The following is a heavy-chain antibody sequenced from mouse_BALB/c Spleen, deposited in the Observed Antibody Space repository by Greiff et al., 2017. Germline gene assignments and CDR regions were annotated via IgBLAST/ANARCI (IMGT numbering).Heavy chain of an antibody. Sequence: QVTLKVSGPGILQPSQTLSLTCSFSGFSLSTSGMGVGWIRQPSGKGLEWLAHIWWDDDKYYNTALKSGLTISKDTSKNQVFLKIASVDTADTATYYCARMGLYDGYFMDYWGQGTSVTVSS. J-gene: IGHJ4*01. CDR3: ARMGLYDGYFMDY. CDR2: IWWDDDK. D-gene: IGHD2-3*01. V-gene: IGHV8-8*01. CDR1: GFSLSTSGMG.